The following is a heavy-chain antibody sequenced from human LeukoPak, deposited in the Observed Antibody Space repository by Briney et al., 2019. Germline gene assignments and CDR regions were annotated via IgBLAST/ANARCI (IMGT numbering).Heavy chain of an antibody. CDR2: ISYDGSNK. CDR3: ARGSGPSAPFDY. D-gene: IGHD1-1*01. J-gene: IGHJ4*02. Sequence: GRSLRLSCAASGFTFSSYAMHWVRQAPGKGLEWVAVISYDGSNKYYADSVKGRFTISRDNSKNTLYLQMNSLRAEDTAVYYCARGSGPSAPFDYWGQGTLVTVSS. CDR1: GFTFSSYA. V-gene: IGHV3-30-3*01.